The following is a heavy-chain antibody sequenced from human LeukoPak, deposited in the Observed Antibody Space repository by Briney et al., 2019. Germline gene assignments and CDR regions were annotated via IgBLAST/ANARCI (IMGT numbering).Heavy chain of an antibody. CDR3: TREQDREAAATMVGDF. J-gene: IGHJ4*02. D-gene: IGHD6-25*01. V-gene: IGHV3-23*01. Sequence: PGGSLRLSCAASGFTFSSYGMSWVRQAPGKGLEWVSAIVGSGDDTHYADSVKGRFTISRDNARNSLYLEMNSLRAEDTAVYYCTREQDREAAATMVGDFWGQGTRVSVS. CDR1: GFTFSSYG. CDR2: IVGSGDDT.